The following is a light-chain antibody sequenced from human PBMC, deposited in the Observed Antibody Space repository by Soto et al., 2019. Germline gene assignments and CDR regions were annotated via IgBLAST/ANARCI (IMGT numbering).Light chain of an antibody. Sequence: QSALTQPASVSGSPGQSITISCTETNSDVGAFEYVSWYQQHPGKAPKILIYEVSNRPSGVSNRFSGSKSGNTASLTISGLQAEDEADYYCSSYTGSTTVVFGGGTKVTVL. CDR2: EVS. CDR1: NSDVGAFEY. CDR3: SSYTGSTTVV. J-gene: IGLJ2*01. V-gene: IGLV2-14*01.